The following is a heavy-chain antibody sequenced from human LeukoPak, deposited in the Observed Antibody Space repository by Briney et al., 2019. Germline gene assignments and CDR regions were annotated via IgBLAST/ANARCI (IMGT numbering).Heavy chain of an antibody. Sequence: PSETLSLTCTGSGGSISSYYWSWIRQPPGKGLEGIGYIYYSGSTNYNPSLKSRVTISVDTSKNQFSVKLSSVTAADTAVYCGRRDSGYSSGWLVDDAFDIWGQGTMVTVSS. CDR2: IYYSGST. CDR3: RRDSGYSSGWLVDDAFDI. CDR1: GGSISSYY. V-gene: IGHV4-59*01. D-gene: IGHD6-19*01. J-gene: IGHJ3*02.